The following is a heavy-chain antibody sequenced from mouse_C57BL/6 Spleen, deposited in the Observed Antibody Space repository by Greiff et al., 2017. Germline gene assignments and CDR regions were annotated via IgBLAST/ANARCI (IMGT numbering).Heavy chain of an antibody. CDR3: ASWSYYYGSRGAWFAY. V-gene: IGHV1-52*01. D-gene: IGHD1-1*01. J-gene: IGHJ3*01. Sequence: QVQLQQPGAELVRPGSSVKLSCKASGYTFTSYWMHWVKQRPIQGLEWIGNIDPSDSETHYNQKFKDKATLTVDKSSRTAYMQLSSLRSEDSAVYYCASWSYYYGSRGAWFAYWGQGTLVTVSA. CDR1: GYTFTSYW. CDR2: IDPSDSET.